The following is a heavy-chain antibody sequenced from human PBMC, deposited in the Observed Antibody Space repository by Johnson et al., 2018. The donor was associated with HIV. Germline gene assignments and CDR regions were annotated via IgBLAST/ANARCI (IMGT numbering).Heavy chain of an antibody. J-gene: IGHJ3*02. Sequence: QVQLVESGGGLVKPGGSLRLSCAASGFTFSDYYMSWIRQAPGKGLEWVAVISYDESNKDYADSVKGRFTISRDNSKNTLYLQMGSLRAEDMAVYYCAREGLIVGATLGAFDIWGQGTMVTVSS. V-gene: IGHV3-30*03. D-gene: IGHD1-26*01. CDR3: AREGLIVGATLGAFDI. CDR1: GFTFSDYY. CDR2: ISYDESNK.